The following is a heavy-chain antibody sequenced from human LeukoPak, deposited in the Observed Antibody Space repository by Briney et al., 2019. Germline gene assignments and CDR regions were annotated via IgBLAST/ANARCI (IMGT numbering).Heavy chain of an antibody. CDR2: MSYDGSNK. J-gene: IGHJ4*02. Sequence: PGRSLRLSCAASGFTFSSYTMHWVRQAPGKGLEWVAVMSYDGSNKYYLDSVKGRFTISRDNSKDTLYLQMNSLRAEDTAVYYCARDPNRYCGGDCSIDYWGQGTLVTVPS. CDR1: GFTFSSYT. V-gene: IGHV3-30-3*01. D-gene: IGHD2-21*02. CDR3: ARDPNRYCGGDCSIDY.